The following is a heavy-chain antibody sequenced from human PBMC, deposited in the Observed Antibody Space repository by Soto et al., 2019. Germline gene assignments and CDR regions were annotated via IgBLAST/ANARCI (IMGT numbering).Heavy chain of an antibody. CDR2: IYTTGST. D-gene: IGHD3-10*01. J-gene: IGHJ4*02. CDR3: ARNLSGMLTDSYYFDY. CDR1: GGSISVNY. V-gene: IGHV4-4*07. Sequence: PXETLSLTFNVSGGSISVNYWNWIRQPSGKGLEWIGRIYTTGSTNYNPSLKGRVTLSIDKSKNQFSLRLTSVTAADTAVYYCARNLSGMLTDSYYFDYWGRGTLVTVSS.